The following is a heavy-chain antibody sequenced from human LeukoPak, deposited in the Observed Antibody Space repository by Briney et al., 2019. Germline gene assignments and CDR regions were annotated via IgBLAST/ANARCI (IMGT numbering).Heavy chain of an antibody. Sequence: GGSLRLSCAASGFTFNTFNMNWVRQAPGKGLEWVSSITSGGDYIYYADAVKGRFTISRDNSKNTLYLQMNSLRAEDTAVYYCAKDRLYSSGWQIFDPWGQGTLVTVSS. CDR3: AKDRLYSSGWQIFDP. J-gene: IGHJ5*02. V-gene: IGHV3-21*04. CDR1: GFTFNTFN. CDR2: ITSGGDYI. D-gene: IGHD6-19*01.